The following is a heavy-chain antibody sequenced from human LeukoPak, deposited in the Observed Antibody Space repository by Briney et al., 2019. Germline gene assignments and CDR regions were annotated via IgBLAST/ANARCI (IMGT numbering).Heavy chain of an antibody. CDR2: ISSSGSTI. CDR1: GFTFSSYE. Sequence: PGGSLRLSCAASGFTFSSYEMNWVRQAPGKGLEWVSYISSSGSTIYYADSVKGRFTISRDNAENSLYLQMNSLRAEDTAVYYCARDKLLGYGGFDYWGQGTLVTVPS. CDR3: ARDKLLGYGGFDY. D-gene: IGHD4-23*01. V-gene: IGHV3-48*03. J-gene: IGHJ4*02.